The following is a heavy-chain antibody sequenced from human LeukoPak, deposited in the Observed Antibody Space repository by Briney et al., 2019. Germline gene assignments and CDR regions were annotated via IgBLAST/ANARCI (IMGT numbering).Heavy chain of an antibody. Sequence: PGGSLKISGKGSGSSFTSYWIGWGRQLPGKGLEGMGIIYPGDSDTRYSPSFQGQVTISADKSISTAYLQWSSLKASDTAMYYCARHSLGSFRSGPDYWGQGTLVTVSS. J-gene: IGHJ4*02. CDR2: IYPGDSDT. CDR3: ARHSLGSFRSGPDY. CDR1: GSSFTSYW. V-gene: IGHV5-51*01. D-gene: IGHD3-3*01.